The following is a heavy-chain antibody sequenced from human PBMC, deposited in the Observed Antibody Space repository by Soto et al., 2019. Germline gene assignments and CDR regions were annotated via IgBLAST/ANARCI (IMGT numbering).Heavy chain of an antibody. CDR3: ARDRGEYTSSWFWYFSH. CDR2: LNIAGTI. D-gene: IGHD6-13*01. J-gene: IGHJ2*01. Sequence: ETLSLTCSVSGASISSFNWNWVRQPAGKGPEWVGRLNIAGTINYNPSLKSRITMSMDTSKNQISLHLRSVTAADTAIYYCARDRGEYTSSWFWYFSHWGHGTLVTVSS. V-gene: IGHV4-4*07. CDR1: GASISSFN.